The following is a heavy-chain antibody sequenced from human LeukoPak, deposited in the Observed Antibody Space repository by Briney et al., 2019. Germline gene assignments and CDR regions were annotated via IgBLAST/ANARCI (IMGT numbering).Heavy chain of an antibody. D-gene: IGHD2-21*01. CDR1: ASTFSIYA. CDR2: IITILGIA. J-gene: IGHJ4*02. V-gene: IGHV1-69*04. CDR3: ARESMAYCGGDCYRDFDY. Sequence: GASVNLSCNASASTFSIYANSWVRHPPAQGLEWMGSIITILGIANYAQKFQGRVTITADKSTSTTYMELSSLRSEDTAVYYCARESMAYCGGDCYRDFDYWGQGTLVTVSS.